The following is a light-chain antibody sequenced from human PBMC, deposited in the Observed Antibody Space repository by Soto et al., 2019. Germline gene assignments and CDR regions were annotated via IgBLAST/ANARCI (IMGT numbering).Light chain of an antibody. CDR2: SNN. CDR3: ATWDGSLNGVV. J-gene: IGLJ2*01. Sequence: QSVLTQPPPASGTPGQRVTISCSGSSSNIGSNTVKWYQQLPGTAPKLLIYSNNQRPSGVPDRFSGSKSGTSASLAISGLQSEDEADYSCATWDGSLNGVVFGGGTKLTVL. V-gene: IGLV1-44*01. CDR1: SSNIGSNT.